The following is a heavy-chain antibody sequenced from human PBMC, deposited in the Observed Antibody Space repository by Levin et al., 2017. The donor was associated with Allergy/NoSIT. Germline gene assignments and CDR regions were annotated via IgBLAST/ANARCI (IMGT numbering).Heavy chain of an antibody. D-gene: IGHD6-13*01. CDR3: ARDFSWQQLVKPYYYYGMDV. CDR2: IIPIFGTA. CDR1: GGTFSSYA. Sequence: KISCKASGGTFSSYAISWVRQAPGQGLEWMGGIIPIFGTANYAQKFQGRVTITADKSTSTAYMELSSLRSEDTAVYYCARDFSWQQLVKPYYYYGMDVWGQGTTVTVSS. V-gene: IGHV1-69*06. J-gene: IGHJ6*02.